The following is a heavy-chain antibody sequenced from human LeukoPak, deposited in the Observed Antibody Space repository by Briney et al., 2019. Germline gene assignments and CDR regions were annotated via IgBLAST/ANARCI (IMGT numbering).Heavy chain of an antibody. CDR1: GYSISSGYY. CDR3: ARDSYYDA. Sequence: SETLSLTCAVSGYSISSGYYWGWIRQPPGKGLEWIGSIYHSGSTYYNPSLKSRVTISVDTSKDQFSLKLSSVTAADTAVYYCARDSYYDAWGKGTTVTVSS. CDR2: IYHSGST. D-gene: IGHD3-22*01. V-gene: IGHV4-38-2*02. J-gene: IGHJ6*04.